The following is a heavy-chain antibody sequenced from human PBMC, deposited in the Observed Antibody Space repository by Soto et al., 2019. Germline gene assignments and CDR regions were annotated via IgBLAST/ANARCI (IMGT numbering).Heavy chain of an antibody. CDR3: SFGYSSSWSKRGAFDP. Sequence: SETLSLTCTVSGGSISSSSYYWGWIRQPPGKGLEWIGSIYYSGSTYYNPSLKSRVTISVDTSKNQFSLKLSSVTAADTAVYYCSFGYSSSWSKRGAFDPWGQGTLVTVSS. CDR2: IYYSGST. J-gene: IGHJ5*02. V-gene: IGHV4-39*01. D-gene: IGHD6-13*01. CDR1: GGSISSSSYY.